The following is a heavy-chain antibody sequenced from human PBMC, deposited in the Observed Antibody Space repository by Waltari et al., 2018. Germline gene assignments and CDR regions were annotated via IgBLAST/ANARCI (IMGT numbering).Heavy chain of an antibody. D-gene: IGHD5-18*01. CDR1: GGSFSGYY. CDR2: INNSGST. Sequence: QVQLQQRGAGLLKPSETLSLTCAVYGGSFSGYYWSWIRQPPGKGLEWIGEINNSGSTSYNPSLKTPVTISVDPSKNMFSQKLRCVTAADTAVYSCARRRGCSSAPCPEFFDHWGQGTLVTVSS. CDR3: ARRRGCSSAPCPEFFDH. J-gene: IGHJ1*01. V-gene: IGHV4-34*01.